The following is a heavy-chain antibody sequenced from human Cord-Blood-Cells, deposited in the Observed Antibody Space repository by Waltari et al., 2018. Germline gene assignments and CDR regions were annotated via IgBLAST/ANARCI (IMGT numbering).Heavy chain of an antibody. V-gene: IGHV4-39*01. CDR2: IYYCGST. Sequence: QLQLQESGPGLVKPSETLSLTCPVSGGSISSSSYYWGWIRQPPGKGLELIGSIYYCGSTYYNPSLKSRVTISVDTSKNQFSLKLSSVTAADTAVYYCARSAIASSTIFGVVNWFDPWGQGTLVTVSS. J-gene: IGHJ5*02. D-gene: IGHD3-3*01. CDR1: GGSISSSSYY. CDR3: ARSAIASSTIFGVVNWFDP.